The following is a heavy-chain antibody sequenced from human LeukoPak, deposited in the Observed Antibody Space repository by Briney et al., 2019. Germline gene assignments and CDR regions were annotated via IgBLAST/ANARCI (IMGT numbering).Heavy chain of an antibody. Sequence: PWETLTLTCALHRGSSSVYYWCCIRDPPGKGLEFIGEINDRGSTNYNRSLKSGVTITAKTSKNKFSLMLTSVTDADAAVYGCARGPRRGYSYGCRYYGMDVWGQGPTVTVSS. J-gene: IGHJ6*02. CDR2: INDRGST. D-gene: IGHD5-18*01. CDR1: RGSSSVYY. V-gene: IGHV4-34*01. CDR3: ARGPRRGYSYGCRYYGMDV.